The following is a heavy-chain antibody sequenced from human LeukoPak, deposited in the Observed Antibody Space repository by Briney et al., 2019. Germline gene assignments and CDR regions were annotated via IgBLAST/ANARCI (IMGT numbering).Heavy chain of an antibody. CDR2: INNNGAGT. CDR1: GFTFNTYD. CDR3: AKGYDGNSADPCY. J-gene: IGHJ4*02. Sequence: GGSLRLSCAASGFTFNTYDMSWVRQAPGKGLEWVSGINNNGAGTYYADSVKGRFTMSRDNSKNTLYLQMSSLRAEDTAVYYCAKGYDGNSADPCYWGQGTLVTVSS. D-gene: IGHD4-23*01. V-gene: IGHV3-23*01.